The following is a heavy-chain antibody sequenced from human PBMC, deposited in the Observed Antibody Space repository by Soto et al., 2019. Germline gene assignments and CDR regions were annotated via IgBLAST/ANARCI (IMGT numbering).Heavy chain of an antibody. D-gene: IGHD3-22*01. V-gene: IGHV3-11*01. Sequence: PGGSLRLSCAASGFTFSDYFMDWVRQAPGKGLEWVSYISSTGSLISYADSVKGRFTISRDNAKNSLYLQMNSLRAEDTAVYYCARDLGYYDSSGYFDYWGQGTLVTVSS. J-gene: IGHJ4*02. CDR1: GFTFSDYF. CDR3: ARDLGYYDSSGYFDY. CDR2: ISSTGSLI.